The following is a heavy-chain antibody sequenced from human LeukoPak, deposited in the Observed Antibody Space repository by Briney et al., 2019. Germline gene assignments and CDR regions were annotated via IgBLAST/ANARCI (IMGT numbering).Heavy chain of an antibody. Sequence: GASVKVSCKASGYTFTGYYMHWVRQAPGQGLEWMGWINPNSGGTNYAQKFQGRVTMTRDTSISTAYMELSRLRSDDTAVYYCARGSLAYYDILTGYPYWGQGTLVTVSS. CDR2: INPNSGGT. CDR1: GYTFTGYY. CDR3: ARGSLAYYDILTGYPY. J-gene: IGHJ4*02. D-gene: IGHD3-9*01. V-gene: IGHV1-2*02.